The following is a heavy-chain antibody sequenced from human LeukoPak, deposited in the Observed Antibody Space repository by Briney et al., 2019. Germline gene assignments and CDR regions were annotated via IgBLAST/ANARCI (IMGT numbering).Heavy chain of an antibody. CDR1: GGSFGNYY. V-gene: IGHV4-59*01. D-gene: IGHD3-10*01. CDR3: ARHVGGELLWFGESSNHYGMDV. CDR2: IYDSGTT. Sequence: PSETLSLTCTVSGGSFGNYYWSWIRQPPGKGLEWIGYIYDSGTTNYNPSLKSRVTISVDTATNQFSLKLRSVTAADTAVYYCARHVGGELLWFGESSNHYGMDVWGQGTTVTVSS. J-gene: IGHJ6*02.